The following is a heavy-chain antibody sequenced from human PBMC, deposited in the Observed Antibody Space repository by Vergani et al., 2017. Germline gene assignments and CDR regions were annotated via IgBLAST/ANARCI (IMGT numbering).Heavy chain of an antibody. CDR2: ISSSSSSI. V-gene: IGHV3-21*01. J-gene: IGHJ4*02. D-gene: IGHD3-22*01. Sequence: EVQLVESGGGLVKPGGSLRLSCAASGFTFSSYSMNWVRQAPGKGLEWVSSISSSSSSIYYADSVKGRFTISRDNAKNSLYLQMNSLRAEDTAVYYCARDLFYYDSSGYYSGFIDCWGQGRLVTVSS. CDR1: GFTFSSYS. CDR3: ARDLFYYDSSGYYSGFIDC.